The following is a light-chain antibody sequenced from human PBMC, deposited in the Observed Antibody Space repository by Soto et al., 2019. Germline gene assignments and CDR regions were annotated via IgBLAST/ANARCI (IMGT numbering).Light chain of an antibody. J-gene: IGKJ5*01. CDR3: QQRSNWPFIT. V-gene: IGKV3D-20*02. CDR2: GAS. Sequence: EIVLTQSPGTLSLSPGERATLSCRASQSVTSSYLAWYQQKPGQAPRLLIYGASSRATGIPDRFSGSESGTDFTLTISSLEPEDSAVYYCQQRSNWPFITFGQGTRLEIK. CDR1: QSVTSSY.